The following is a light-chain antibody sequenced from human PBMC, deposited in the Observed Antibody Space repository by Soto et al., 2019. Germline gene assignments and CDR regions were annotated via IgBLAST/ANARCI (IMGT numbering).Light chain of an antibody. V-gene: IGKV3-11*01. J-gene: IGKJ3*01. CDR3: QQRSNWLLFT. CDR1: QSVSSY. CDR2: DAS. Sequence: EIVLTQSPATLSLSPGERATLSCRASQSVSSYLAWYQQNPGQAPRLLIYDASNMATGIPARFSGSGSGTDFTLTISILEPEDFSVYYCQQRSNWLLFTFGPGTKVDIK.